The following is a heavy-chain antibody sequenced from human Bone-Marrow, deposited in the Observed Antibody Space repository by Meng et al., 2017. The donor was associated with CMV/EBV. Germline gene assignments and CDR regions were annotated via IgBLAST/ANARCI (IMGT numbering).Heavy chain of an antibody. CDR3: ARAGSEGTAIWWFDP. CDR1: GYTLTSYY. CDR2: ISAYNGNT. V-gene: IGHV1-18*01. D-gene: IGHD5-18*01. Sequence: SGYTLTSYYIHWMRQAPGQGLEWMGWISAYNGNTNYAQKLQGRVTMTTDTSTSTAYMELRSLRSDDTAVYYCARAGSEGTAIWWFDPWGQGTLVTVSS. J-gene: IGHJ5*02.